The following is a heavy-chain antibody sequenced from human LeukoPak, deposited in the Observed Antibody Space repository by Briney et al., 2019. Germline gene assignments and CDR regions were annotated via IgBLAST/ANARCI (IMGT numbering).Heavy chain of an antibody. CDR2: TYYRSKWYN. Sequence: SQTLSLTCAISGDSVSSNSAAWNWIRQSPSRGLEWLGRTYYRSKWYNDYAVSVKSRITINPDTSKNQFSPQLNSVTPEDTAVYYCARARSGGYYYDSSGYRYYYYYGMDVWGQGTTVTVSS. V-gene: IGHV6-1*01. CDR1: GDSVSSNSAA. CDR3: ARARSGGYYYDSSGYRYYYYYGMDV. D-gene: IGHD3-22*01. J-gene: IGHJ6*02.